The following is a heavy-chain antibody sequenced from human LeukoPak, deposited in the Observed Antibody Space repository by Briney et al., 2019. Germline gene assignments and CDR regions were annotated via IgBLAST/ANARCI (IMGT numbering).Heavy chain of an antibody. CDR3: ARGDAFSGDH. V-gene: IGHV3-21*01. J-gene: IGHJ4*02. D-gene: IGHD3-16*01. CDR1: GFTFSSYS. CDR2: ISSSSSYM. Sequence: PGGSLRLSCAASGFTFSSYSMNWVRQAPGKGLEWVTSISSSSSYMYYADSVKGRFTISRDNAKNSLYLQMNSLRAEDTAVYYCARGDAFSGDHWGQGTLVTVSS.